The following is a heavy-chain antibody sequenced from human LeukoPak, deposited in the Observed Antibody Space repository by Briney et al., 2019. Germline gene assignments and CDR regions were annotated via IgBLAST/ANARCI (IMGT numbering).Heavy chain of an antibody. D-gene: IGHD3-22*01. CDR2: IYHSGST. CDR1: GYSISSGYY. CDR3: AIYYYDSSGYYYPFDY. V-gene: IGHV4-38-2*02. Sequence: SETLSLTCTVSGYSISSGYYWGWIRQPPGKGLEWIGSIYHSGSTYYNPSLKSRVTISVDTSKNQFSLKLSSVTAADTAVYYCAIYYYDSSGYYYPFDYWGQGTLVTVSS. J-gene: IGHJ4*02.